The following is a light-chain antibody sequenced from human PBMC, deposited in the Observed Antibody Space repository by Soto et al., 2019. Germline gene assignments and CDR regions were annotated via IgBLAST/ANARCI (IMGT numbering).Light chain of an antibody. CDR1: QSVSNNY. CDR2: GAS. V-gene: IGKV3-20*01. CDR3: QQYGSSGT. J-gene: IGKJ1*01. Sequence: EIVLTQSPGTLSLSPGARATLSCRASQSVSNNYLAWYQQKPGQAPRLLIYGASNRATGIPDRVSGSGSGTDFTLTTSRLEPEDFAVDYCQQYGSSGTFGQGTKVESK.